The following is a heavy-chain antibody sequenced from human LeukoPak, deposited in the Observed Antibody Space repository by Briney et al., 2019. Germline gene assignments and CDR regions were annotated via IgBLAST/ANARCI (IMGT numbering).Heavy chain of an antibody. V-gene: IGHV3-23*01. J-gene: IGHJ4*02. CDR3: AKDRPRLIVGAIQLEGY. Sequence: GSLRLSCAASGFTLSSYAMSWVRQAPGKGLEWVSAISGSGGSTYYADSVKGRFTISRDNPKNTLYLQMNSLRAEDTAVYYCAKDRPRLIVGAIQLEGYWGQGTLVTVSS. CDR2: ISGSGGST. CDR1: GFTLSSYA. D-gene: IGHD1-26*01.